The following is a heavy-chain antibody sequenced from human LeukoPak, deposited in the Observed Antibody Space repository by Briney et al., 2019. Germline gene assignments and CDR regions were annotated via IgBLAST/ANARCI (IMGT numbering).Heavy chain of an antibody. V-gene: IGHV3-23*01. CDR2: ISASGDGI. Sequence: GGSLRLSCAASGFTFSSHAMSWVRQAPGKGLEWVSAISASGDGIYYTDSVKGRFTMSRDNSKATLYLQMNSLRADDTAVYYCAKTPGGAAGNRVFDHWGQGALVTVSS. CDR3: AKTPGGAAGNRVFDH. CDR1: GFTFSSHA. J-gene: IGHJ4*02. D-gene: IGHD6-13*01.